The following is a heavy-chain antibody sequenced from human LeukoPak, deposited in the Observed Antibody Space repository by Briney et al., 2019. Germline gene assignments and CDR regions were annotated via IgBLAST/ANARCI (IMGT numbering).Heavy chain of an antibody. CDR1: GYTFTSYD. J-gene: IGHJ4*02. V-gene: IGHV1-8*01. CDR3: ARDGVYYYDSSGYYPDY. Sequence: ASVKVSCKASGYTFTSYDINWVRQATGQGLEWMGWMNPNSGNTGYAQKFQGRVTMTRNTSISTAYMELNSLRAEDTAVYYCARDGVYYYDSSGYYPDYWGQGTLVTVSS. D-gene: IGHD3-22*01. CDR2: MNPNSGNT.